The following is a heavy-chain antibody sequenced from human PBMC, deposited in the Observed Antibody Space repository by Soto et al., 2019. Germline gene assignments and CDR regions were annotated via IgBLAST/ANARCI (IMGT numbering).Heavy chain of an antibody. CDR1: GYTFTRYY. V-gene: IGHV1-46*01. D-gene: IGHD6-6*01. J-gene: IGHJ5*02. CDR3: ARGAYSSLSCPPFDP. CDR2: INPDGGRT. Sequence: ASVKVSCKVSGYTFTRYYIHWVRQAPGQGPEWMGRINPDGGRTTYAQNFKGRVTMTRDTSASTVYMELSSLKFEDTAMYYCARGAYSSLSCPPFDPRGQGTPVTVSS.